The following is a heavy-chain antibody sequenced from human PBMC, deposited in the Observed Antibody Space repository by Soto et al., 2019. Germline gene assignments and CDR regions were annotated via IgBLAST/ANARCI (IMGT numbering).Heavy chain of an antibody. CDR2: IYSNGDT. CDR1: GFSVGSNY. V-gene: IGHV3-53*02. J-gene: IGHJ4*02. CDR3: ARKSDSSPVPEAYGV. D-gene: IGHD2-21*01. Sequence: EVQLVETGGGLIQPGGSRRLSCAASGFSVGSNYMSWVRQSPGKGLEWVSRIYSNGDTDYADSVKGRFSISRDTFKNTLYLKMNNLRAEDTAVYHCARKSDSSPVPEAYGVWGRGTLVTVSS.